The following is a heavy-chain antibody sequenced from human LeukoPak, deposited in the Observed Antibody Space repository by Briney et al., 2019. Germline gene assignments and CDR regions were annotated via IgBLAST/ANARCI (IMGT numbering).Heavy chain of an antibody. CDR2: INPDSGGT. CDR3: ARGPHWDPHFDY. D-gene: IGHD7-27*01. J-gene: IGHJ4*02. CDR1: GFTFTAYH. Sequence: ASVKVSCKASGFTFTAYHMHWVRQAPGQGLEWMGWINPDSGGTNYAQKFQGRVTMTRDTSISTAYMELSGLRSDDTAVYYCARGPHWDPHFDYWGQGTLVTVSS. V-gene: IGHV1-2*02.